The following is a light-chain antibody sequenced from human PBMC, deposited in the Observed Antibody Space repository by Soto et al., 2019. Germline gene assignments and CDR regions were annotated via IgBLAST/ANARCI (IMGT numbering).Light chain of an antibody. CDR1: QSARSN. Sequence: IVMTQSPATLSVSPGERATLSCRASQSARSNLAWYQHKPGQAPRLLIYGASTRATGIPARFSGSGSGTEFTLTISSLQSEDFAVYYCQHYNNWPASLTFGGGTKVEIK. CDR3: QHYNNWPASLT. J-gene: IGKJ4*01. V-gene: IGKV3-15*01. CDR2: GAS.